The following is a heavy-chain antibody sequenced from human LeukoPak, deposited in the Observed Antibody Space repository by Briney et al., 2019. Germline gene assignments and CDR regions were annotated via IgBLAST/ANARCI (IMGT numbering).Heavy chain of an antibody. CDR3: ASRPFMTTVVPWDFY. Sequence: ASVKVSCKASGYTFTSYAINWVRRAPGQGLEYMGWIRTSTGSPTYAQGFTGRFVFSLDTSVNTAYLQISSLKAEDTAVYYCASRPFMTTVVPWDFYWGQGTQVTVSS. D-gene: IGHD4-23*01. V-gene: IGHV7-4-1*02. CDR1: GYTFTSYA. CDR2: IRTSTGSP. J-gene: IGHJ4*02.